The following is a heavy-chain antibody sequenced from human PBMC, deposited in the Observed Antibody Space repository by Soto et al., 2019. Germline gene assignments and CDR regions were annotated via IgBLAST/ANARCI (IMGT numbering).Heavy chain of an antibody. V-gene: IGHV4-59*11. CDR3: ARDVPSWRWFDR. CDR1: GASIGRHH. D-gene: IGHD6-6*01. J-gene: IGHJ5*02. CDR2: IHYSGST. Sequence: SETLSLTCTVSGASIGRHHWSWIRQPPGKGLEWIGYIHYSGSTNYNPSLKSRVTISVDTSNNQFSLKLTSVTAADTAVYYCARDVPSWRWFDRWGQGTLVTVSS.